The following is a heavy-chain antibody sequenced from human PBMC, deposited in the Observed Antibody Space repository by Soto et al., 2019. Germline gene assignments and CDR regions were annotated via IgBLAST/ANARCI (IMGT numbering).Heavy chain of an antibody. Sequence: GESLRISCKGSGYNFAGYWIAWVRQMPGKGLELMGIIYPSDSDTRYRPSFQGQVTISADKSISSAYLQWSSLRASDTAMYYCARGGVSTRTFDYWGQGTPVTVSS. CDR1: GYNFAGYW. J-gene: IGHJ4*02. D-gene: IGHD3-3*01. CDR2: IYPSDSDT. CDR3: ARGGVSTRTFDY. V-gene: IGHV5-51*01.